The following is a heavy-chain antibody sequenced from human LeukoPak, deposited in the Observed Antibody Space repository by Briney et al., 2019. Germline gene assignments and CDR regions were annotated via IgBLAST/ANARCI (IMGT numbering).Heavy chain of an antibody. CDR3: AADARWGSGFDP. CDR1: GGSFSGYY. J-gene: IGHJ5*02. D-gene: IGHD3-10*01. Sequence: PSETLSLTCAAYGGSFSGYYWSWIREPPGKGLEWIGEINHSGSTNYNPSLKSRVTISVDTSKNQYSLKLSSVTAADTAVYYCAADARWGSGFDPWGQGTLVTVSS. CDR2: INHSGST. V-gene: IGHV4-34*01.